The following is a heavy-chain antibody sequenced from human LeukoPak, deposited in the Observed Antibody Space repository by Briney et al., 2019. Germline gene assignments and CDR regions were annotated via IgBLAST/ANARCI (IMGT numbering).Heavy chain of an antibody. Sequence: ASVKVSCKASGYTFTSYYMHWVRQAPGQGLEWMGIINPSGGSTSYAQKFQSRVTMTRDTSTSTVYMELSSLRSEDTAVYYCARDASNRYFDLWGRGTLVTVSS. V-gene: IGHV1-46*01. D-gene: IGHD4-11*01. J-gene: IGHJ2*01. CDR1: GYTFTSYY. CDR2: INPSGGST. CDR3: ARDASNRYFDL.